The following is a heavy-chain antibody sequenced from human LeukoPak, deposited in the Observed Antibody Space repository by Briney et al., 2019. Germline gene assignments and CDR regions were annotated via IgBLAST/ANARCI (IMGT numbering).Heavy chain of an antibody. Sequence: GGSLRLSCAASGFTFSSYAMHWVRQAPGKGLEWVAVISYDGSNKYYVDSVKGRFTISRDNSKNTLYLQMNSLRAEDTAVYYCARAIAAAGQYDYWGQGTLVTVSS. CDR2: ISYDGSNK. CDR1: GFTFSSYA. J-gene: IGHJ4*02. V-gene: IGHV3-30-3*01. CDR3: ARAIAAAGQYDY. D-gene: IGHD6-13*01.